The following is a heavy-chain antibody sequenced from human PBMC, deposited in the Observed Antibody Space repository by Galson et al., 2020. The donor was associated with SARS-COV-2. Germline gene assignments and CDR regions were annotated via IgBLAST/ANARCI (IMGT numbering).Heavy chain of an antibody. J-gene: IGHJ4*02. V-gene: IGHV2-70*11. Sequence: VSGPTLVKPTQTLTLTCTFSGFSLSTSGMCVSWIRQPPGKALEWLARIDWDDDKYYSTSLKTRLTISKDTSKNQVVLTMTNMDPVDTATYYCARISVSEANLGLDYWGQGTLVTVSS. CDR1: GFSLSTSGMC. CDR2: IDWDDDK. CDR3: ARISVSEANLGLDY. D-gene: IGHD7-27*01.